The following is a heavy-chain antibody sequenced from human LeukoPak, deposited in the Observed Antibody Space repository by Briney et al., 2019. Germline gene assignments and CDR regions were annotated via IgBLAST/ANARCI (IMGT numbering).Heavy chain of an antibody. D-gene: IGHD3-22*01. J-gene: IGHJ4*02. V-gene: IGHV3-15*01. CDR1: GFTFSNAW. CDR2: IKSKTDGGTT. CDR3: ARVPAGSSGYYYGIDY. Sequence: GGSLRLSCAASGFTFSNAWMSWVRQAPGKGLEWVGRIKSKTDGGTTDYAAPVKGRFTISRDDSKNTLYLQMNSLRAEDTAVYYCARVPAGSSGYYYGIDYWGQGTLVTVSS.